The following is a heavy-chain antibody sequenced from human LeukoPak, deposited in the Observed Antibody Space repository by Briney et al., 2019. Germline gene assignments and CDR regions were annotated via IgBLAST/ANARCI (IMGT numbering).Heavy chain of an antibody. V-gene: IGHV3-7*01. D-gene: IGHD2-8*02. CDR3: VRELVVGPAEYFQN. J-gene: IGHJ1*01. CDR2: INKDGSEK. CDR1: GFTFSSYW. Sequence: GGSLRLSCAASGFTFSSYWMSWVRQTPGKGLEWVANINKDGSEKYYMDSVRGRFTISRDNAKNSLSLQMNSLRVEDTAVYYCVRELVVGPAEYFQNWGQGALVTVSS.